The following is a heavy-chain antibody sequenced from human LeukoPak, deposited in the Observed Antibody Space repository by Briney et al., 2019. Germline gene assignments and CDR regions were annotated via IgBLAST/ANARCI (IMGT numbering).Heavy chain of an antibody. J-gene: IGHJ5*02. CDR3: ATLGYCSGGSCYWGSWFDP. CDR1: GGSVNSGTYY. D-gene: IGHD2-15*01. CDR2: IYYSGST. V-gene: IGHV4-61*01. Sequence: PSETLSRTCSVSGGSVNSGTYYWSWIRQPPGKGLEWIGYIYYSGSTSYNPSLKSRVTISIDTSRNQFSLKLSSVTAADTAAYYCATLGYCSGGSCYWGSWFDPWGQGTLVTVSS.